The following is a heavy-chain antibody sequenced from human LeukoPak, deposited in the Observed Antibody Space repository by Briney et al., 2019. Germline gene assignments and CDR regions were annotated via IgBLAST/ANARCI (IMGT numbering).Heavy chain of an antibody. CDR2: ISDTGGST. Sequence: PGGSLRLSCAASGFTFSSYVMNWVRQAPGKGLEWVSAISDTGGSTYYADSVRGRFTISRDNSKNTLYLQMNSLRAEDTAVYYCAKGSSGWDFDYWGQGTRVTVSS. V-gene: IGHV3-23*01. CDR3: AKGSSGWDFDY. CDR1: GFTFSSYV. D-gene: IGHD6-19*01. J-gene: IGHJ4*02.